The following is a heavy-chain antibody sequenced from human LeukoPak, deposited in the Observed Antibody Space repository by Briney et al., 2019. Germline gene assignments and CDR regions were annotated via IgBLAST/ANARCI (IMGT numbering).Heavy chain of an antibody. D-gene: IGHD2-15*01. Sequence: PSETLSLTCTVSGGSISSYYWSWIRQPPGKGLEWIGYIYYSGSTNYNPSLKSRVTISVDTSKNQFSLKLSSVTAADTAVYYCARGGRIGQFAVDYWGQGTLVTVSS. CDR3: ARGGRIGQFAVDY. J-gene: IGHJ4*02. CDR2: IYYSGST. V-gene: IGHV4-59*01. CDR1: GGSISSYY.